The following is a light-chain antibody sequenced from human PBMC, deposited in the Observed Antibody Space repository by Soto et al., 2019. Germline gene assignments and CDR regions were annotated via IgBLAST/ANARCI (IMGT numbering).Light chain of an antibody. J-gene: IGKJ1*01. V-gene: IGKV3-20*01. CDR3: QQYGSSPEWT. Sequence: EIVLTQSPGTLSLTQGERATLSCRASRSVSSSYLAWYQQKPGQAPRLLIYGASSRATGIPDRFSGSGSGTDFTLTISRLGPEDFAVYYCQQYGSSPEWTFGQGTKVDIK. CDR1: RSVSSSY. CDR2: GAS.